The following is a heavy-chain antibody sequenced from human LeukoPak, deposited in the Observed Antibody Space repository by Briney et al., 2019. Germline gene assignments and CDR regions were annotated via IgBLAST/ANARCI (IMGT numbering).Heavy chain of an antibody. CDR3: ARAPNCSGGSCYRYNWSDP. CDR2: IYPGDSDT. D-gene: IGHD2-15*01. V-gene: IGHV5-51*01. J-gene: IGHJ5*02. CDR1: GYSFTSYW. Sequence: GESLKISCKGSGYSFTSYWIGWVRQMPGKGLEWMGIIYPGDSDTRYSPSFQGQVTISADKSISTAYLQWSSLKASDTAMYYCARAPNCSGGSCYRYNWSDPWGQGTLVTVSS.